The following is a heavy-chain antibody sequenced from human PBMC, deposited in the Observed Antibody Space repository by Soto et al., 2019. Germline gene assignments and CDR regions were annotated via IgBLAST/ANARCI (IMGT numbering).Heavy chain of an antibody. CDR2: ISYDGSNK. Sequence: GGSLRLSCAASGFTFSSYAMHWVRQAPGKGLEWVAVISYDGSNKYYADSVKGRFTISRDNSKNTLYLQMNSLRAEDTAVYYCARDGYNWNYASPYFDSWGHGTLVTVPS. V-gene: IGHV3-30-3*01. D-gene: IGHD1-7*01. CDR3: ARDGYNWNYASPYFDS. J-gene: IGHJ4*01. CDR1: GFTFSSYA.